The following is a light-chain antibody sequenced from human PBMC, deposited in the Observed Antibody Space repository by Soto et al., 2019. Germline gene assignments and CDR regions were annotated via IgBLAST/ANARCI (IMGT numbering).Light chain of an antibody. CDR2: LVS. V-gene: IGKV2-28*01. CDR3: MQGTHWPIT. CDR1: QRLLHSNGNTF. Sequence: EIVMTQSPPSLTVTPGEPASISCRSSQRLLHSNGNTFLDWYLQKPGQSPQLLIYLVSNRDSGVPARFSGSGSGTDFALKISRVEAEDVGVYYCMQGTHWPITFGQGTRLE. J-gene: IGKJ5*01.